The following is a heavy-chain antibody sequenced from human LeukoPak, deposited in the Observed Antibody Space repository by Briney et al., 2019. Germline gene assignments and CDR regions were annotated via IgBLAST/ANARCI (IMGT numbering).Heavy chain of an antibody. Sequence: GGPLRLSCAASGFTISNYESYILRHAPGKGLERVSYISSGSTIYDADSVKGRLTISRDNAKNSLYLKMVSLRAEDTAVYYCARESIAVAGAPFDNWGQGTLVTVSS. D-gene: IGHD6-19*01. CDR2: ISSGSTI. CDR1: GFTISNYE. V-gene: IGHV3-69-1*02. CDR3: ARESIAVAGAPFDN. J-gene: IGHJ4*02.